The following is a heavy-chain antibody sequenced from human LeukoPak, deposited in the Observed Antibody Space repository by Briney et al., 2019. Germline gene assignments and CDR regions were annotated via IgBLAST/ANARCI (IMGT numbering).Heavy chain of an antibody. Sequence: SVKVSCKASGYTFTSSDINWVRQATGQGLEWMGCVNPNSGNTAYAQKFQGRVTMTRDTSISTAYMELSSLRFDDTAVYYCAGEVGAENWFDPWGQGTLVTVSS. J-gene: IGHJ5*02. D-gene: IGHD1-26*01. CDR1: GYTFTSSD. CDR3: AGEVGAENWFDP. CDR2: VNPNSGNT. V-gene: IGHV1-8*01.